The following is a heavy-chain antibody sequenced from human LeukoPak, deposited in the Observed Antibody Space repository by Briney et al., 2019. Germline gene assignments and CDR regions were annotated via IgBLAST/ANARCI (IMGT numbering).Heavy chain of an antibody. CDR3: ARGPPIPGARGATYLDYYFDY. V-gene: IGHV1-2*02. CDR1: GYTFTGYY. J-gene: IGHJ4*02. Sequence: ASVKVSCKASGYTFTGYYMHWVRQAPGQGLEWMGWINPNSGGTNYAQKFQGRVTMTRDTSISTAYMELSSLRSEDTAVYYCARGPPIPGARGATYLDYYFDYWGQGTLVTVSS. CDR2: INPNSGGT. D-gene: IGHD1-26*01.